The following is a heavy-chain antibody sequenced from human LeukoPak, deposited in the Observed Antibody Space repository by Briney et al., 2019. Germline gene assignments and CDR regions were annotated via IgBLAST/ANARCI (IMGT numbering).Heavy chain of an antibody. CDR3: AGEKRFGSGSYARY. Sequence: PSETLSLTCSVSGVSMGSHYWSWIRQSPGKGLEWIGYIYYSGSTTYNPSLKSRVTISLSASKSQFSLRLSSVTDADTAVYYCAGEKRFGSGSYARYWGQGTLVTVSS. CDR2: IYYSGST. J-gene: IGHJ4*02. D-gene: IGHD3-10*01. CDR1: GVSMGSHY. V-gene: IGHV4-59*11.